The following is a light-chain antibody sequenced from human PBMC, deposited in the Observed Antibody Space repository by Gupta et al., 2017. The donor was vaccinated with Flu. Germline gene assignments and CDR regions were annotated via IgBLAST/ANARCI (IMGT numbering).Light chain of an antibody. CDR1: QSIGTS. V-gene: IGKV6-21*01. CDR2: YAS. CDR3: HQSGSLPHT. Sequence: PDFQSVTPKEKVTITCRASQSIGTSLHWYQQKPDQSPNLLIKYASQSFSGVPSRFSGSGSGTDFTLTINSLEAEDAATYYCHQSGSLPHTFGQGTRLEIK. J-gene: IGKJ5*01.